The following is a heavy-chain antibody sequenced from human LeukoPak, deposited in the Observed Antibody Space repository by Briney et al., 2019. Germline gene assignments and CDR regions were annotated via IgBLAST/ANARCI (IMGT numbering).Heavy chain of an antibody. J-gene: IGHJ5*02. CDR1: GGSVSSYY. V-gene: IGHV4-59*02. Sequence: SETLSLTCTVSGGSVSSYYWSWIRQPPGKGLEWIGYIYYSGSTNYNPSLKSRVTISVDTSKNQFSLKLSSVTAADTAVYYCAREAISLSWFDPWGQGTLVTVSS. CDR3: AREAISLSWFDP. D-gene: IGHD2-2*02. CDR2: IYYSGST.